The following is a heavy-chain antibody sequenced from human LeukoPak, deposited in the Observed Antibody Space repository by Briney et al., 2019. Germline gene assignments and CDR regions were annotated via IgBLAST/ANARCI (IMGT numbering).Heavy chain of an antibody. V-gene: IGHV1-46*01. CDR3: ARDGSGFTSYYYYMDV. Sequence: ASVKVSCKASGYTFTSYYMHWVRQAPGQGLEWMGIINPSGGSTSYAQKFQGRVTMTRDTSTSTVYMELSSLRSEDTAVYYCARDGSGFTSYYYYMDVWGKGTTVTVSS. J-gene: IGHJ6*03. D-gene: IGHD3-3*01. CDR1: GYTFTSYY. CDR2: INPSGGST.